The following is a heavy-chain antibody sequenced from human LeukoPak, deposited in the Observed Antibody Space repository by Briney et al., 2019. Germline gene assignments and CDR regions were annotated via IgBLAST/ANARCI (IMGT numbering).Heavy chain of an antibody. Sequence: SVRVSCKASGGTFSSYAISWVRQAPGQGLEWMGGIIPIFGTANYAQKFQGRVTITADESTSTAYMELSSLRSEDTAVYYCAGALGDSSSWYAFDIWAQGTMVIVSS. V-gene: IGHV1-69*13. CDR1: GGTFSSYA. CDR3: AGALGDSSSWYAFDI. J-gene: IGHJ3*02. CDR2: IIPIFGTA. D-gene: IGHD6-13*01.